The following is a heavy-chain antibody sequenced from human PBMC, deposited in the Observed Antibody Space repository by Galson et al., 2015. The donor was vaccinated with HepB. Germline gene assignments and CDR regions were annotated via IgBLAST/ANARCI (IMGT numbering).Heavy chain of an antibody. D-gene: IGHD3-16*01. CDR1: GDSVSSNVAT. Sequence: CAISGDSVSSNVATWNRIRQSPSRGLEWLGRTFYRSKWYLDYAESMRSRIIINPDTSKNQFSLQLKSVTPEDTAVYYCARERNYAGFEPWGQGTLVTVSS. CDR2: TFYRSKWYL. J-gene: IGHJ5*02. V-gene: IGHV6-1*01. CDR3: ARERNYAGFEP.